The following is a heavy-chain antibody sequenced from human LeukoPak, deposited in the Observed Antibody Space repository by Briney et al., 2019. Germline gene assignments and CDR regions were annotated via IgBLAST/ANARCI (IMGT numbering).Heavy chain of an antibody. J-gene: IGHJ5*02. Sequence: PSETLSLTCTVSGGSISSISYYWGWIRQPPGKGLEWIGSIYYSGSTYYNPSLKSRVTISVDKSKNQFSLKLNSVTAADTAVYYCAREFNYYDSSGAILGGFDPWGQGTLVTVSS. V-gene: IGHV4-39*07. CDR1: GGSISSISYY. D-gene: IGHD3-22*01. CDR2: IYYSGST. CDR3: AREFNYYDSSGAILGGFDP.